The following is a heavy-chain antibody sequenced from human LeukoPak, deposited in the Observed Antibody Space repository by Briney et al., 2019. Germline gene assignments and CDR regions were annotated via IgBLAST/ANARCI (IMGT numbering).Heavy chain of an antibody. J-gene: IGHJ4*02. CDR2: ISYDGSNK. V-gene: IGHV3-30*18. CDR3: AKRGAEVGATVAPGDY. CDR1: GFTFSSYG. D-gene: IGHD1-26*01. Sequence: GGSLRLSCAASGFTFSSYGMHWVRQAPGKGLEWVAVISYDGSNKYYADSVKGRFTISRDNSKNTLYLQMNSLRAEDTAVYYCAKRGAEVGATVAPGDYWGQGALVTVSS.